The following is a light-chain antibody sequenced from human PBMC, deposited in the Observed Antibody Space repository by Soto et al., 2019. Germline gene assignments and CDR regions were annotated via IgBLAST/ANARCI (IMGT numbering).Light chain of an antibody. J-gene: IGKJ5*01. V-gene: IGKV1-5*01. Sequence: DIQITQSPSTVSSSVLGRVTITCRASQTISSWLAWYQQKPGEAPDLLIYDASTLERGVPSRFSGTGSGTEFTLTIDRLQPDDFATYYCQQYHTSSITFGQGTRLEIK. CDR2: DAS. CDR3: QQYHTSSIT. CDR1: QTISSW.